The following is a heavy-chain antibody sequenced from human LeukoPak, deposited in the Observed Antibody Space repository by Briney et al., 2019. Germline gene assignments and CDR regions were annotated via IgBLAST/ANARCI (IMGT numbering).Heavy chain of an antibody. V-gene: IGHV1-18*01. CDR3: ARASSIAARRDLFDY. CDR1: GYTFTSYG. CDR2: ISAYNGNT. Sequence: ASVKVSCKASGYTFTSYGISLVRQAPGQGLEWMGWISAYNGNTNYAQKLQGRVTMTTDTSTSTAYMELRSLRSDDTAVYYCARASSIAARRDLFDYWGQGTLVTVSS. J-gene: IGHJ4*02. D-gene: IGHD6-6*01.